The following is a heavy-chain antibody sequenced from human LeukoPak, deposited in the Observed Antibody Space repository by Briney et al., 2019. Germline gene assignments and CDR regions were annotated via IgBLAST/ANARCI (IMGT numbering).Heavy chain of an antibody. CDR3: ARKVYWYDTSDYHYFDS. Sequence: ASVKVSCKTSGYTFTGYCIHCVRQAPGQGLEWMGWINPNSGDTNYAQKFLGRVTMTRDTSISTAYIELSRLKSDDTAVYYCARKVYWYDTSDYHYFDSWGQGTLVTVSS. CDR1: GYTFTGYC. J-gene: IGHJ4*02. V-gene: IGHV1-2*02. D-gene: IGHD3-22*01. CDR2: INPNSGDT.